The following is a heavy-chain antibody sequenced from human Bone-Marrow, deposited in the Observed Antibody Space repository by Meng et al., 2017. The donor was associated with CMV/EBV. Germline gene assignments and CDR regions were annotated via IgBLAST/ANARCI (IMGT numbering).Heavy chain of an antibody. V-gene: IGHV1-69*05. CDR1: GGTFSSYA. Sequence: SVKVSCKASGGTFSSYAISWVRQATGQGLEWMGGIIPIFGTANYAQKFQGRVTITTDESTSTAYMELSSLRSEDTAVYYCARAPGYCSSTSCYTFDYWGQGTLVTVSS. J-gene: IGHJ4*02. D-gene: IGHD2-2*02. CDR2: IIPIFGTA. CDR3: ARAPGYCSSTSCYTFDY.